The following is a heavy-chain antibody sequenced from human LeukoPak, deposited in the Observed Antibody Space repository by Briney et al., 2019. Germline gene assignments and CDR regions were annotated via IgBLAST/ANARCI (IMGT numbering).Heavy chain of an antibody. CDR3: ATDFLSGWYGGGY. V-gene: IGHV1-2*02. D-gene: IGHD6-19*01. J-gene: IGHJ4*02. Sequence: GASVKVPCKAFGYTFTGYYMHWVRQAPGQGLEWMGWINPNTGGTNYAQKFQGRVTMTRDTSISTVYMELSRLRSDDTAVYYCATDFLSGWYGGGYWGQGTLVTVSS. CDR1: GYTFTGYY. CDR2: INPNTGGT.